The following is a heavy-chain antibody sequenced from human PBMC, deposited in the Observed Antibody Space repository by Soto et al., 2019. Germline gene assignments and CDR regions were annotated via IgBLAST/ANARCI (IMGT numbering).Heavy chain of an antibody. CDR3: AGGAVEQQIRQGLSPNYYYYCGMDV. CDR1: GGTFSSYA. D-gene: IGHD6-13*01. CDR2: IIPIFGTA. V-gene: IGHV1-69*01. J-gene: IGHJ6*02. Sequence: QVQLVQSGAEVKKPGSSVTVSCKASGGTFSSYAISWVRQAPGQGLEWMGGIIPIFGTANYAQKFQGRVTITADESTSTAYMELSSLRSEDTAVYYCAGGAVEQQIRQGLSPNYYYYCGMDVWGQGTTVTVSS.